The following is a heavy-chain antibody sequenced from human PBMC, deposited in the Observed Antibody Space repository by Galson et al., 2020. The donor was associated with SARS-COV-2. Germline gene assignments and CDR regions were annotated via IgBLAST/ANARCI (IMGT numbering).Heavy chain of an antibody. CDR2: IYYSGST. CDR1: GGSISSGDYY. Sequence: ETSETLSLTCTVSGGSISSGDYYWSWIRQPPGKGLEWIGYIYYSGSTYYNPSLKSRVTISVDTSKNQFSLKLSSVTAADTAVYYCAREAYYDFWSGYSTSRYGMDVGGQGTTVTVSS. J-gene: IGHJ6*02. V-gene: IGHV4-30-4*01. CDR3: AREAYYDFWSGYSTSRYGMDV. D-gene: IGHD3-3*01.